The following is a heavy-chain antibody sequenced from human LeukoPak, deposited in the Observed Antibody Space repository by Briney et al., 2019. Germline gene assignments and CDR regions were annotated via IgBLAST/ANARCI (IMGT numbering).Heavy chain of an antibody. CDR2: ISSSSSYI. V-gene: IGHV3-21*01. CDR1: GFTFSSYS. J-gene: IGHJ4*02. Sequence: GRSLRLSCAASGFTFSSYSMNWVRQAPGKGLEWVSSISSSSSYIYYADSVKGRFTISRDNAKNSLYLQMNSLRAEDTAVYYCARAVAGRYYFDCWGQGTLVTVSS. CDR3: ARAVAGRYYFDC. D-gene: IGHD6-19*01.